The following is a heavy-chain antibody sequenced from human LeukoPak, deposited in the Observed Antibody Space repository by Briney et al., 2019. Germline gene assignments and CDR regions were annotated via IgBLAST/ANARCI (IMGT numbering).Heavy chain of an antibody. J-gene: IGHJ4*02. CDR3: AYYTWNDGNFLVFDY. Sequence: ASVKVSCKVSGYTLTELSMHWVRQAPGEGLEWMGGSDPEDGETIYAQKFQGRVTMTEDTSTDTAYMELGSLRSEDTAVYYCAYYTWNDGNFLVFDYWGQGTLVTVSS. V-gene: IGHV1-24*01. D-gene: IGHD1-20*01. CDR1: GYTLTELS. CDR2: SDPEDGET.